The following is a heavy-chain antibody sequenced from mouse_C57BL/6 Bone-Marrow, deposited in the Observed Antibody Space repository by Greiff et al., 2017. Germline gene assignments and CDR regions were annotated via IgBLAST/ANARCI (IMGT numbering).Heavy chain of an antibody. Sequence: EVQLVESGGGLVQPKGSLKLSCAASGFSFNTYAMNWVRQAPGKGLEWVARIRSKSNNYATYYADSVKDRFTISRDDSESMLYLQMNNLKTEDTAMYYCVSLYYDCAMDYWGQGTSVTVSS. CDR1: GFSFNTYA. CDR3: VSLYYDCAMDY. D-gene: IGHD2-4*01. V-gene: IGHV10-1*01. J-gene: IGHJ4*01. CDR2: IRSKSNNYAT.